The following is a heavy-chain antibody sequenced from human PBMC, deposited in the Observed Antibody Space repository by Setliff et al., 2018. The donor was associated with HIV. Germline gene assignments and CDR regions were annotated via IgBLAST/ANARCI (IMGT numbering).Heavy chain of an antibody. CDR3: TSQGQNTFNI. V-gene: IGHV3-21*06. CDR2: ISANSIHV. Sequence: GSLRLSCAASGFNVSPYTLTWVRQVPGKGLEWVSSISANSIHVYYAESLKGRFTISRDNARNSLYLQMNSLRVEDTAMYYCTSQGQNTFNIWGQGTMVTVSS. J-gene: IGHJ3*02. CDR1: GFNVSPYT.